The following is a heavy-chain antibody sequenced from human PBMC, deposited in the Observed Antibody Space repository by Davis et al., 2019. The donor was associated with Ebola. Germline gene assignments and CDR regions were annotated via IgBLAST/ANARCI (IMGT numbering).Heavy chain of an antibody. D-gene: IGHD2-8*01. V-gene: IGHV4-59*01. CDR2: IYYSGST. Sequence: MPSETLSLTCTVSGGSISSYYWSWIRQPPGKGLEWFGYIYYSGSTNYNPSLKSRVTISVDTSKKQFSLKLSSVTAADTAVYYCARAPGYCTNGVCYRGFYFDYWGQGTLVTVSS. CDR3: ARAPGYCTNGVCYRGFYFDY. CDR1: GGSISSYY. J-gene: IGHJ4*02.